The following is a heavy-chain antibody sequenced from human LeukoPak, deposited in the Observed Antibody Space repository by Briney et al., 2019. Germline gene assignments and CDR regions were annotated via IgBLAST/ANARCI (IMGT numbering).Heavy chain of an antibody. D-gene: IGHD3-10*01. Sequence: ASVKVSCKASGYTFTGYYMHWVRQAPGQGLEWMGRINPNSGGTNYAQKFQGRVTMTRDTSTSTVYMELSSLRSEDTAVYYCARIGGYGSGSYYSNADAFDIWGQGTMVTVSS. CDR2: INPNSGGT. J-gene: IGHJ3*02. V-gene: IGHV1-2*06. CDR3: ARIGGYGSGSYYSNADAFDI. CDR1: GYTFTGYY.